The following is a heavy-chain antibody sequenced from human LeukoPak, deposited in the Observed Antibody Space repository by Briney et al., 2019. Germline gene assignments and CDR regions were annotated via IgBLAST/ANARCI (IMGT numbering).Heavy chain of an antibody. D-gene: IGHD6-13*01. Sequence: GASVKVSCKASGYPFTSYGISWVRQAPGQGLEWMGWTKANTGNTKYGQKFQGRVTMTRDTSLSTAYMELSRLRSDDTAAYYCARAPQQQLVLFEYYFDYWGQGTLVTVSS. V-gene: IGHV1-18*01. CDR3: ARAPQQQLVLFEYYFDY. J-gene: IGHJ4*02. CDR2: TKANTGNT. CDR1: GYPFTSYG.